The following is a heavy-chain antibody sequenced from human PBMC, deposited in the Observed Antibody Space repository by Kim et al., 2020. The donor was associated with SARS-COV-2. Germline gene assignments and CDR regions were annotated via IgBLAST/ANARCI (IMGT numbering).Heavy chain of an antibody. J-gene: IGHJ6*02. Sequence: SETLSLTCTVSGGSISSYYWSWIRQPPGKGLEWIGRIYTSGSTNYNPSLKSRVTMSVDTSKNQFSLKLSSVTAADTAVYYCARDGQYYDFCSGYYIDDNPRQNYYYYGMDVWGQGTTVTVSS. D-gene: IGHD3-3*01. V-gene: IGHV4-4*07. CDR2: IYTSGST. CDR3: ARDGQYYDFCSGYYIDDNPRQNYYYYGMDV. CDR1: GGSISSYY.